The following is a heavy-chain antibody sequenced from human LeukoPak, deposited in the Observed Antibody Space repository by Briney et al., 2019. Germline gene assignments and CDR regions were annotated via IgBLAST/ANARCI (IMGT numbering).Heavy chain of an antibody. CDR1: GYTFSLYY. CDR2: INPNSGGT. Sequence: GASVTVSCTASGYTFSLYYMYWVRQAPGQGLEWMGWINPNSGGTNYAQKFQDRVTMTRDTSTTTGYMELSRLRSDDTAVYYCARIPRGRYEAYWGQGTLVTVSS. CDR3: ARIPRGRYEAY. D-gene: IGHD1-26*01. V-gene: IGHV1-2*02. J-gene: IGHJ4*02.